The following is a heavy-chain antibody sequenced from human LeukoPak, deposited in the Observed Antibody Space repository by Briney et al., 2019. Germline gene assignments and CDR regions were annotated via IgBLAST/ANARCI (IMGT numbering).Heavy chain of an antibody. D-gene: IGHD3-22*01. Sequence: PGGSLKLSCAASGFTFSGSAMHWVRQASGKGLEWVGRIRSKANSYATAYAASVKGRFTISRDNSKNTLYLQMNSLRAEDTAVYYCCETYDSSGYWGFDPWGQGTLVTVSS. CDR2: IRSKANSYAT. V-gene: IGHV3-73*01. CDR3: CETYDSSGYWGFDP. CDR1: GFTFSGSA. J-gene: IGHJ5*02.